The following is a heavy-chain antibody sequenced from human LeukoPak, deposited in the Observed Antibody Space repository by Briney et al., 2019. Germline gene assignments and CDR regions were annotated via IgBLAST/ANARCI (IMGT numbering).Heavy chain of an antibody. CDR3: ARGEQWLPTGIDY. CDR1: GGSISSSSYY. V-gene: IGHV4-39*01. Sequence: SETLSLTCTASGGSISSSSYYWGWIRQPPGKGLEWIGTIYYSGSTYYNPSLKSRVSISVDTSKNQFSLRLTSVTATDTAVYYCARGEQWLPTGIDYWGQGTLVTVSS. J-gene: IGHJ4*02. D-gene: IGHD6-19*01. CDR2: IYYSGST.